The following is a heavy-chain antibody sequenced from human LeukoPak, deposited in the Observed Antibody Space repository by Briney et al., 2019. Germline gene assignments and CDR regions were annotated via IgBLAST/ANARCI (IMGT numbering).Heavy chain of an antibody. CDR1: GGSFSGYY. V-gene: IGHV4-34*01. J-gene: IGHJ6*03. CDR3: ARREGIGRITMVRGGHNYYYYYYMDV. D-gene: IGHD3-10*01. CDR2: INHSGST. Sequence: SETLSLTCAVYGGSFSGYYWSWIRQPPGKGLEWIGEINHSGSTNYNPSLKSRVTISVDTSKNQFSLKLSSVTAADTAVYYCARREGIGRITMVRGGHNYYYYYYMDVWGKGTTVTISS.